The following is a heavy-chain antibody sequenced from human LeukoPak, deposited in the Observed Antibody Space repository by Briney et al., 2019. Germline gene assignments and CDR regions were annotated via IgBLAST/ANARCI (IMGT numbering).Heavy chain of an antibody. CDR1: GFTFSSYG. V-gene: IGHV3-30*02. D-gene: IGHD3-22*01. CDR3: ARSKRITMIVVVITSHEAFDV. Sequence: GGSLRLSCAASGFTFSSYGMHWVRQAPGKGLEWVAFIRYDGSNKYYADSVKGRFTISRDNSKNTLYLQMNSLRAEDTAVYYCARSKRITMIVVVITSHEAFDVWGQGTMVTVSS. CDR2: IRYDGSNK. J-gene: IGHJ3*01.